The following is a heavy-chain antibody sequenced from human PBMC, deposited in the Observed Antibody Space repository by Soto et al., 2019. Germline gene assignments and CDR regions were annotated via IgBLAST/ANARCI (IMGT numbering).Heavy chain of an antibody. V-gene: IGHV4-31*03. Sequence: SETLSLTCTVSGGSIISGGHYWTWVRQHPGKGLEWMGYIYYTGSTSYNPSLESRLTMSVDTSKNQFSLRLDSVTAADTALYYCASRPFYYYGLDVWGQGTTVTVSS. CDR2: IYYTGST. CDR3: ASRPFYYYGLDV. CDR1: GGSIISGGHY. J-gene: IGHJ6*02.